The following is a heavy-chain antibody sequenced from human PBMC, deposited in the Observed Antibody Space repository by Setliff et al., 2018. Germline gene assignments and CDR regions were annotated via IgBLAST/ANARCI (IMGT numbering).Heavy chain of an antibody. Sequence: LSLTCIVSGESIDSVATGNHYWNWIRQPAGKGLEWIGHIYTSWSTVYNPSLKSRVTISLDTSKNQFSLDLSSVTAADTAVYYCARVSGFLYIDVWGNGTTVTVS. CDR2: IYTSWST. V-gene: IGHV4-61*09. J-gene: IGHJ6*03. CDR3: ARVSGFLYIDV. CDR1: GESIDSVATGNHY. D-gene: IGHD3-3*01.